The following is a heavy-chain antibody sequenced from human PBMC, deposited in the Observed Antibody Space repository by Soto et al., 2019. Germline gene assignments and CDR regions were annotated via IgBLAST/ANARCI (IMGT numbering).Heavy chain of an antibody. CDR1: GFTFSSYW. CDR2: INSDGSST. J-gene: IGHJ4*02. Sequence: GGSLRLSCAASGFTFSSYWMSWVRQAPGKGLEWVSRINSDGSSTSYADSVKGRFTISRDNAKNTLYLQMNSLRAEDTAVYYCARAQDSSSWIDYWGQGTLVTVSS. V-gene: IGHV3-74*01. CDR3: ARAQDSSSWIDY. D-gene: IGHD6-13*01.